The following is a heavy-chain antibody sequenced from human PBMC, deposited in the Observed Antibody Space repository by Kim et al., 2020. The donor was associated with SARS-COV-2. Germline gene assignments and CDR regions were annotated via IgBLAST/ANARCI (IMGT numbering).Heavy chain of an antibody. D-gene: IGHD3-10*01. CDR2: IYHGGNT. J-gene: IGHJ4*02. Sequence: SETLSLTCTVSGGSISSSNSYWGWIRQPPGKGLEWIGNIYHGGNTYYNPSLESRVTVSLATSKNQFSLNLSSVPAADTAVYYCSAGGYSKGAFDSWGRGILVTVS. CDR1: GGSISSSNSY. V-gene: IGHV4-39*07. CDR3: SAGGYSKGAFDS.